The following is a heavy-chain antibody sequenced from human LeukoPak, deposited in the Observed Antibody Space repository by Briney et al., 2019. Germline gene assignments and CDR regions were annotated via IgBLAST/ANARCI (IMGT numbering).Heavy chain of an antibody. J-gene: IGHJ4*02. D-gene: IGHD1-26*01. CDR3: ARCIVGATDY. V-gene: IGHV3-7*01. CDR2: IKQDGSEK. Sequence: GGSLRLSCAASGFTFSSYAMSWVRQAPGKGLEWVAIIKQDGSEKYYVDSVKGRFTISRDNAKKSLYVQMNSLRAEDTAVYYCARCIVGATDYWGQGTLVTVSS. CDR1: GFTFSSYA.